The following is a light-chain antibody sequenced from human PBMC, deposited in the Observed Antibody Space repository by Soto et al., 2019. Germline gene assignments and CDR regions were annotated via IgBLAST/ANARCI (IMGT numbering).Light chain of an antibody. CDR3: TSFTTSRSLVV. CDR1: SSDIGGYNF. J-gene: IGLJ2*01. V-gene: IGLV2-14*03. Sequence: QSALTQPASVSGSPGQSMTISCSGTSSDIGGYNFVSWYQQHPGRAPRLLIYEVANRPSGVSDRVSGSKSGTTASLTISGLQTEDEASYYCTSFTTSRSLVVFGGGTKVTVL. CDR2: EVA.